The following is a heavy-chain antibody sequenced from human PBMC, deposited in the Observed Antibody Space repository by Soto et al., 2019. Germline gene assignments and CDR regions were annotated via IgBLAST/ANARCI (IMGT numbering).Heavy chain of an antibody. Sequence: QLQLQESGSGLVKPSQTLSLTCAVSGGSISSGGYSLSWIRQPPGKGLEWIGYIYHSGSTYYNPSLTSRVTISVDSSKTQFSRKLSSVTAADTAVYYCARASTTVTTLDYWGQGTLVTGSS. V-gene: IGHV4-30-2*01. J-gene: IGHJ4*02. CDR1: GGSISSGGYS. CDR2: IYHSGST. CDR3: ARASTTVTTLDY. D-gene: IGHD4-17*01.